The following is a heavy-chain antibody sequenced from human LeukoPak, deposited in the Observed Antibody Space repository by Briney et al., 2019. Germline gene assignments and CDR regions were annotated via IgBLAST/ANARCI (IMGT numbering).Heavy chain of an antibody. J-gene: IGHJ3*01. CDR3: AKIRYAAGSFDV. CDR1: GGSISSNY. D-gene: IGHD1-1*01. Sequence: PSETPSLTCIVSGGSISSNYWSWIRQPPGKGLEWIGYIFHTGSTNYNPSLKSRVTMSVDTSKNQVSLRLSSVTAADTAVYYCAKIRYAAGSFDVCGQGEMVTVSS. V-gene: IGHV4-59*01. CDR2: IFHTGST.